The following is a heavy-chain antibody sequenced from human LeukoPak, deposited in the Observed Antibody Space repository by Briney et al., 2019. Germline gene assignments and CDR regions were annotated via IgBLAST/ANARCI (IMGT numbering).Heavy chain of an antibody. J-gene: IGHJ4*02. CDR2: ISSNGGST. CDR1: GFTFSSYA. V-gene: IGHV3-64*01. Sequence: GGSLRLSCAASGFTFSSYAMHWVRQAPGKGLEYVSAISSNGGSTYYANSVKGRFTISRDNSKNTLYLQMGSLRAEDMAVYYCARGLGGSWSRTFDYWGQGTLVTVSS. CDR3: ARGLGGSWSRTFDY. D-gene: IGHD2-15*01.